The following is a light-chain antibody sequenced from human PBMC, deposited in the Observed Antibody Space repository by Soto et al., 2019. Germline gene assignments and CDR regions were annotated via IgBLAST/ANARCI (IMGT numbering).Light chain of an antibody. Sequence: EIVLTQSPATLSLSPGERATLSCGASQSVSSSYLAWYQQKPGLAPRLLIYDASSRATGIPVRFSGSGSGTDFTLTISRLEPEDFAVYYCQQYGSSSWTFCQGTKVEIK. J-gene: IGKJ1*01. V-gene: IGKV3D-20*01. CDR1: QSVSSSY. CDR2: DAS. CDR3: QQYGSSSWT.